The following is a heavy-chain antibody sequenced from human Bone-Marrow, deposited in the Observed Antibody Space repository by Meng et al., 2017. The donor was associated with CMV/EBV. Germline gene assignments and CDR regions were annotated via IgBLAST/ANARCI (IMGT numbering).Heavy chain of an antibody. CDR1: GFTFSSFA. Sequence: GGSLRLSCAASGFTFSSFAMSWVRQAPGKGLEWVSAISGGGGSTYFADSVKGRFTISRDNSKNTLYLLMNSLRAEDTAVYYCAKYCTSTSCYSEGHYYGMDVWGQGTTVTVSS. CDR2: ISGGGGST. D-gene: IGHD2-2*02. J-gene: IGHJ6*02. CDR3: AKYCTSTSCYSEGHYYGMDV. V-gene: IGHV3-23*01.